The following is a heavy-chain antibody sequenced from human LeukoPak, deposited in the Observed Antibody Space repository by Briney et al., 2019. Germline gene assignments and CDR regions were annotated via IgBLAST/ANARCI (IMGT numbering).Heavy chain of an antibody. CDR2: MNPNSGET. D-gene: IGHD3-10*01. Sequence: ASVKVSCKVSGYTFTDYYIHWVRQAPGQGLEWMGWMNPNSGETKYAQKFQGRVTMTRDTSISTAYVDLSSLRSDDTAVYYCARSIASYGSGSYYRDGWLDPWGQGTLVTVSS. CDR3: ARSIASYGSGSYYRDGWLDP. V-gene: IGHV1-2*02. CDR1: GYTFTDYY. J-gene: IGHJ5*02.